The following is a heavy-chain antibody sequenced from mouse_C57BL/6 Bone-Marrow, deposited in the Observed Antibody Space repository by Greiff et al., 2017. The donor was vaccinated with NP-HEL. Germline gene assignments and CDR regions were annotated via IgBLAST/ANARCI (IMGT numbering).Heavy chain of an antibody. CDR2: IYPGGGYT. CDR3: ARGDDGYAWFAY. Sequence: LVESGAELVRPGTSVKMSCKASGYTFTNYWIGWAKQRPGHGLEWIGDIYPGGGYTNYIEKFKGKATLTADKSSSTAYMQFSSLTSEDSAIYYCARGDDGYAWFAYWGQGTLVTVSA. D-gene: IGHD2-3*01. CDR1: GYTFTNYW. V-gene: IGHV1-63*01. J-gene: IGHJ3*01.